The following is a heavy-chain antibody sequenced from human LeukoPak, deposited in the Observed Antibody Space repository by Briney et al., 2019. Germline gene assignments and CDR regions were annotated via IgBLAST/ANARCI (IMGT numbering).Heavy chain of an antibody. CDR1: GYTFTGYY. D-gene: IGHD6-6*01. V-gene: IGHV1-2*02. J-gene: IGHJ5*02. CDR3: ARPRSIAARPSPRGWFDP. Sequence: ASVKVSCKASGYTFTGYYMHWVRQAPGRGLEWMGWINPNSGGTNYAQKFQGRVTMTRDTSISTAYMELSRLRSDDTAVYYCARPRSIAARPSPRGWFDPWGQGTLVTVSS. CDR2: INPNSGGT.